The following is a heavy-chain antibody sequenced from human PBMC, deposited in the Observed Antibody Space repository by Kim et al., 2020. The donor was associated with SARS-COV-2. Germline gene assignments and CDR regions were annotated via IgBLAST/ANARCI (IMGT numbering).Heavy chain of an antibody. CDR2: ISDRGGRT. Sequence: GGSLRLSCAASGFTFSNYAMNWVRQAPEKGLEWVSSISDRGGRTYHADSVKGRFTISRDNSKNTLYLQMNSLRAEDTAVYYCAKDAGYSGYDPFDSWGQGSLVTVSS. D-gene: IGHD5-12*01. CDR3: AKDAGYSGYDPFDS. J-gene: IGHJ4*02. V-gene: IGHV3-23*01. CDR1: GFTFSNYA.